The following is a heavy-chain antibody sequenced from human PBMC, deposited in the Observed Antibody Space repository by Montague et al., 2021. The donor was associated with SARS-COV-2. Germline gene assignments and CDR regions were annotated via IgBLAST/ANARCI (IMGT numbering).Heavy chain of an antibody. CDR3: ARTEYNWNDWFDP. CDR1: GGSISSYY. Sequence: SETLSLTCSVSGGSISSYYWSWIRQSPGKGLEWIGYIFHSGTTDYNLSLKSRVTISVDMSKNQFSLPLNSVTAADSAVYYCARTEYNWNDWFDPWGQGTLVTVSS. J-gene: IGHJ5*02. V-gene: IGHV4-59*13. D-gene: IGHD1-20*01. CDR2: IFHSGTT.